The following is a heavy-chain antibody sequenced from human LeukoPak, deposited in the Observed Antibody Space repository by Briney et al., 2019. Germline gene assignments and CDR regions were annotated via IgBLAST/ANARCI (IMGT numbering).Heavy chain of an antibody. J-gene: IGHJ6*03. Sequence: PSETLSLTCTVSGGSISSYYWSWIRQPPGKGLEWIGEINHSGSTNYNPSLKSRVTISVDTSKNQFSLKLSSVTAADTAVYYCAREPAAKVYYYYYYMDVWGKGTTVTVSS. V-gene: IGHV4-34*01. D-gene: IGHD2-2*01. CDR1: GGSISSYY. CDR2: INHSGST. CDR3: AREPAAKVYYYYYYMDV.